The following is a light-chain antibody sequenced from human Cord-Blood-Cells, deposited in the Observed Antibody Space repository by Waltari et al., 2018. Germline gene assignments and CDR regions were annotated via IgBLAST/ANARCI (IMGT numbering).Light chain of an antibody. J-gene: IGKJ1*01. CDR3: QPSYSTPRT. V-gene: IGKV1-39*01. CDR1: QCISSY. CDR2: AAS. Sequence: TQAPSWLSTSVITRTTGTALASQCISSYLNWYQQKPGKAPKLLIYAASSSHSGVPSRFSGSGYGTDFTLTISSLKTEDFATYYCQPSYSTPRTFGQGTKVAIK.